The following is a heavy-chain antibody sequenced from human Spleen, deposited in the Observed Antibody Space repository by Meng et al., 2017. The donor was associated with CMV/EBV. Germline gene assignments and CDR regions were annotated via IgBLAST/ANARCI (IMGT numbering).Heavy chain of an antibody. D-gene: IGHD3-3*01. CDR1: SVNTGDYY. Sequence: SVNTGDYYWSWIRPPPGKGLEWIGYIYYSGSTKYNPSPKSRVTISVDTSKNQFSLKLTSVTAADTAVYYCARTDFWGAYDTEISWFDPWGQGTLVTVSS. CDR3: ARTDFWGAYDTEISWFDP. V-gene: IGHV4-61*08. CDR2: IYYSGST. J-gene: IGHJ5*02.